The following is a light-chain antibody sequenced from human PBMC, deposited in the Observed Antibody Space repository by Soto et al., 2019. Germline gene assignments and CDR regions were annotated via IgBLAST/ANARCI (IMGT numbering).Light chain of an antibody. CDR1: SGDIGDYNY. CDR3: CSSTRSGTLI. CDR2: DVS. Sequence: QSVLTQPASVSGSPGQSITISCVGTSGDIGDYNYVSWYQQHPGKVPKVIIYDVSNRPSGVSYRFSGTKSGNTASLTVSGLQADDEADYYSCSSTRSGTLILGTGTKVTVL. J-gene: IGLJ1*01. V-gene: IGLV2-14*01.